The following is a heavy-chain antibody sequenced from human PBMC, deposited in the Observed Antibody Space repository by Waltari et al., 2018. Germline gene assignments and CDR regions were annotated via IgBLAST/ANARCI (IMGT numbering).Heavy chain of an antibody. V-gene: IGHV1-69-2*01. Sequence: EVQLLQSGAELKEPGTTVRISCKVSGYTFSDYYIHWVQQAPGKGLRRMGLVDPEEGETIYADNFQGRVTISADTSTDTACMELSSLRSKDTAVFYCATALGDSSSASRPFDFWGQGTMITVSS. CDR2: VDPEEGET. CDR3: ATALGDSSSASRPFDF. J-gene: IGHJ3*01. D-gene: IGHD6-19*01. CDR1: GYTFSDYY.